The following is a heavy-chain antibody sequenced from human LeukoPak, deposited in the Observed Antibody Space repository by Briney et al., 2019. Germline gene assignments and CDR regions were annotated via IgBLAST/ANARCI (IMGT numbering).Heavy chain of an antibody. V-gene: IGHV4-34*01. CDR1: GGSFSGYY. Sequence: SETLSLTCAVYGGSFSGYYWSWLRQPPGKGLEWIGEINHSGSTNYNPSLKSRVTISVDTSKNQFSLKLSSVTAADTAVYYCNLYDGYSTWDFDYWGQGTLVTVSS. CDR3: NLYDGYSTWDFDY. CDR2: INHSGST. J-gene: IGHJ4*02. D-gene: IGHD5-24*01.